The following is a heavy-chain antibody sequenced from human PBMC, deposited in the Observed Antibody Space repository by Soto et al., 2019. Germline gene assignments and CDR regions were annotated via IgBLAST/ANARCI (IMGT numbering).Heavy chain of an antibody. CDR2: ISYDGTNK. CDR3: ARVGAATEDYYGMDV. V-gene: IGHV3-30*03. J-gene: IGHJ6*02. Sequence: QVQLVESGGGVVQPGRSLRLSCGASGFTFSSYGMHWVRQAPGKGLEWVAVISYDGTNKYYADSVKGRFSISRDNSKSTLLLQINSLRAEDTAVYYCARVGAATEDYYGMDVWGQGITVTVS. D-gene: IGHD6-13*01. CDR1: GFTFSSYG.